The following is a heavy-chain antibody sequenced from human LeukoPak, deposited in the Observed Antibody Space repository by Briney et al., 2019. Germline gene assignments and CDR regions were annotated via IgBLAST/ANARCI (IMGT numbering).Heavy chain of an antibody. Sequence: GGSLRLSCAASGFTFSSYNMNWVRQAPGKGLEWVSSITSSSSYIYYADSVKGRFTISRDNAKNSLYLQVNSLRAEDTAVYYCASFDYGDYYWGQGTLVTVSS. D-gene: IGHD4-17*01. J-gene: IGHJ4*02. CDR3: ASFDYGDYY. CDR2: ITSSSSYI. V-gene: IGHV3-21*01. CDR1: GFTFSSYN.